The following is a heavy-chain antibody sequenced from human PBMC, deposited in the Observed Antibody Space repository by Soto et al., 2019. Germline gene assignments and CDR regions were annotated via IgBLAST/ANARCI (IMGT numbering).Heavy chain of an antibody. Sequence: GGSLRLSCAASGFTVSSNYMSWVRQAPGKGLEWVSVIYSGGSTYYADSVKGRFTISRHNSKNTLYLQMNRLRAEDTAVYYCARGADGSIAAPPGWAFDIWGQGTRVTVSS. J-gene: IGHJ3*02. D-gene: IGHD6-6*01. V-gene: IGHV3-53*04. CDR1: GFTVSSNY. CDR2: IYSGGST. CDR3: ARGADGSIAAPPGWAFDI.